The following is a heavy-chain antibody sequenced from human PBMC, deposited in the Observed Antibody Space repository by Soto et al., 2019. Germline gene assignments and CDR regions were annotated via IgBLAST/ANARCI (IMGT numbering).Heavy chain of an antibody. CDR3: ATDEIVGATIFRNIYYGMYV. CDR1: GYAITSHY. Sequence: ASVKVSCKASGYAITSHYMHWVRQDPGQGLEWMGVINPSGGSTSYAQKFQGRVTMTRDTSTSTVYMELSSLRSEDTAVYYCATDEIVGATIFRNIYYGMYVWGQGTTVTVSS. D-gene: IGHD1-26*01. V-gene: IGHV1-46*01. CDR2: INPSGGST. J-gene: IGHJ6*02.